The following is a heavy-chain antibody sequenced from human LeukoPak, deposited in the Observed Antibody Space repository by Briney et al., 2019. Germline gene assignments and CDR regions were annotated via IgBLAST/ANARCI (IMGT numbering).Heavy chain of an antibody. CDR1: GFTFSSYR. CDR2: ISSSSSTI. Sequence: GGSLRLSCEASGFTFSSYRMNWVRQAPGKGREWVSYISSSSSTIYYADSLKGRFTISRDNAKNSLYLQMNSLRDEDTAVYYCARSSPYCSGGSCFDYWGQGTLVTVSS. D-gene: IGHD2-15*01. V-gene: IGHV3-48*02. CDR3: ARSSPYCSGGSCFDY. J-gene: IGHJ4*02.